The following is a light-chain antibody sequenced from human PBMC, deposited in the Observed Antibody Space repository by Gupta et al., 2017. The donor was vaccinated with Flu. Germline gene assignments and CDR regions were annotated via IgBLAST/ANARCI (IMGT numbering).Light chain of an antibody. CDR2: DAS. V-gene: IGKV3-11*01. J-gene: IGKJ2*01. CDR3: QQRSGLPMYT. Sequence: ELVLTQSPATLSLSPGDRAILSCRASQSVNIYLAWYQQKHGQPPRLLMFDASKRAAGIPDRFSGSGSGTDLTLTISTLEPEDFAVYYCQQRSGLPMYTFGQGTKLE. CDR1: QSVNIY.